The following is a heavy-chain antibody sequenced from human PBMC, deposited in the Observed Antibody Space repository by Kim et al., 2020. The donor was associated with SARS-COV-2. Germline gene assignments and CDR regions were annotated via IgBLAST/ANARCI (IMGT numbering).Heavy chain of an antibody. D-gene: IGHD6-19*01. CDR1: GFTFSNSA. CDR2: IYRDSSGT. CDR3: AKDVCGWQFDS. V-gene: IGHV3-23*03. J-gene: IGHJ4*02. Sequence: GGSLRLSCAASGFTFSNSAMNWVRQAPGKGLEWVSLIYRDSSGTFYADSVKGRFTISRDNSKNTLYLQMNSLRVEDTATYYCAKDVCGWQFDSCGQVTLV.